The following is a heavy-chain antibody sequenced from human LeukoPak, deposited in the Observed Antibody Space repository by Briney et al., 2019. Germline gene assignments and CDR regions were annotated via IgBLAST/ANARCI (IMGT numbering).Heavy chain of an antibody. J-gene: IGHJ4*02. CDR1: GYSFTNYW. Sequence: GESLKISCKGSGYSFTNYWIGWVRQMPGKGLEWMGIIYPGDSDSRNSPSFQAQVSISADKSINTAYLQWSSLKASDTAMYYCARLSVIAADGTHYFDYWGQGTLVPVSS. CDR3: ARLSVIAADGTHYFDY. CDR2: IYPGDSDS. V-gene: IGHV5-51*01. D-gene: IGHD6-13*01.